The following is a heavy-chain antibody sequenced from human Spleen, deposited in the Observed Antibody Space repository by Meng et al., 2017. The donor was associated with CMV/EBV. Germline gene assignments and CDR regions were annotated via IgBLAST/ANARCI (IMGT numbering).Heavy chain of an antibody. V-gene: IGHV4-31*02. CDR1: GGSISSGGYY. Sequence: SGGSISSGGYYWTWIRQHPGKGLEWIGYIYYTGTTYYNPSLKSRVTISVDTSKNQFSLKLSSVTAADTAVYYCASGFSSSFGGYFDYWGQGTLVTVSS. CDR2: IYYTGTT. D-gene: IGHD6-6*01. CDR3: ASGFSSSFGGYFDY. J-gene: IGHJ4*02.